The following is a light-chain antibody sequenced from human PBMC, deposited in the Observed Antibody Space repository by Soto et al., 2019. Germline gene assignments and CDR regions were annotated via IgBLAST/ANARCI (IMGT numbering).Light chain of an antibody. CDR2: EVS. Sequence: QSVLIQPPSVSGSPGQSVTISCTGTSSDVGSYDYVSWYQQHPGNAPKLMIYEVSNRPSGVSNRFSGSKSGNTASLTISGLQADDEADYYCSSYTSNNTHVFGTGTKVTVL. V-gene: IGLV2-14*01. J-gene: IGLJ1*01. CDR3: SSYTSNNTHV. CDR1: SSDVGSYDY.